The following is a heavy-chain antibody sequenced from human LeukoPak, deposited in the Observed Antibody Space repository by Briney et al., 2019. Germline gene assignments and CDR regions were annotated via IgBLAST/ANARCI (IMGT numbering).Heavy chain of an antibody. Sequence: GESLKISCKGSGYSFTSYWIGWVRQMPGKGLEWMGIIYPGDSDTRYSPSFQGQVTISADRSINTAYLHWSRLKASDTAIFYCARHFQNAFDIWGQGTLVTVSS. J-gene: IGHJ3*02. CDR2: IYPGDSDT. V-gene: IGHV5-51*01. CDR1: GYSFTSYW. CDR3: ARHFQNAFDI.